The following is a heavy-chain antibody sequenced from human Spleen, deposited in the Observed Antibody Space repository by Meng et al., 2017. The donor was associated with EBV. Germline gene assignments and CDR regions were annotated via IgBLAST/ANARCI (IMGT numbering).Heavy chain of an antibody. J-gene: IGHJ5*02. Sequence: QVQLHQWGAGLLKPSETLSLTCAVYGGSFSGCHWSWIRHPPGKGLEWIGESNHSGSTTYNPSLKSRVTISVDTSKDQFSLRLTSVTAADTAIYYCARGRTVARSPWSDPWGQGTLVTVSS. D-gene: IGHD6-6*01. CDR1: GGSFSGCH. CDR3: ARGRTVARSPWSDP. CDR2: SNHSGST. V-gene: IGHV4-34*01.